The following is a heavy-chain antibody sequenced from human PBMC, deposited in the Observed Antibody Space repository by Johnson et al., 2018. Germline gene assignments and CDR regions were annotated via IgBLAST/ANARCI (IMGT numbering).Heavy chain of an antibody. CDR3: AKEGVMEWEYYGPFQY. Sequence: QVQLVESGGGVVQPGRSLRLSCAASGFTFSSYGMHWVRQAPGKGLERGAVISYDGSNKYYADAVKGRFTNSRDNSKNTLYLQMKSLGAEETAVYDCAKEGVMEWEYYGPFQYWGPGTLVTVSS. CDR1: GFTFSSYG. CDR2: ISYDGSNK. J-gene: IGHJ1*01. D-gene: IGHD1-26*01. V-gene: IGHV3-30*18.